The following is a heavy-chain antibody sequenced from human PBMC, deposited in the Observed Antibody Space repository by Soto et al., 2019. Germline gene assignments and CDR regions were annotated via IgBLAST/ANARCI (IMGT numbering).Heavy chain of an antibody. D-gene: IGHD2-21*02. CDR2: ISHHGIRT. J-gene: IGHJ6*02. CDR1: RFTFSDYG. CDR3: ARADCGGDCYWGGHYYYGMDV. V-gene: IGHV3-30*03. Sequence: GGSLRLSCAAARFTFSDYGMHWVRQAPGKGLQWLATISHHGIRTHYADSVMGRFTISRDNSKNTLYLQMNSLRAEDTAVYYCARADCGGDCYWGGHYYYGMDVWGQGTTVTVSS.